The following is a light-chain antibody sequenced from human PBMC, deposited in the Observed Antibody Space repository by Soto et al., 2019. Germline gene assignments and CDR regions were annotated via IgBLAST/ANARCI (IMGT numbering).Light chain of an antibody. J-gene: IGKJ1*01. Sequence: DIQITQSPSTLSASVGDRVTITCRASQSISHFVAWYQQKPGKVHKLLIYDASNLGSWVPSRFSGSGSGTDFTLTISGLQPDDFTTYYCQQYTSYSRAVGQGTKVDIK. CDR3: QQYTSYSRA. CDR2: DAS. V-gene: IGKV1-5*01. CDR1: QSISHF.